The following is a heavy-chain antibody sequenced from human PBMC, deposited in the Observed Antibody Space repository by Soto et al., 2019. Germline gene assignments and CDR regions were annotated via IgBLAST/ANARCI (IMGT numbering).Heavy chain of an antibody. CDR2: INAGNGDT. J-gene: IGHJ6*02. Sequence: QVPLVQSGAEVKKPGASVKVSCKASGYTFTSYAMHWVRQAPGQRLEWLGWINAGNGDTKYSQKFQGRVTITRDTSASTAYMELSSLRSEDTAVYYCARDGYCSSTSCSGGDNYYYYGMDVWGQGTTVTVSS. CDR1: GYTFTSYA. D-gene: IGHD2-2*03. CDR3: ARDGYCSSTSCSGGDNYYYYGMDV. V-gene: IGHV1-3*01.